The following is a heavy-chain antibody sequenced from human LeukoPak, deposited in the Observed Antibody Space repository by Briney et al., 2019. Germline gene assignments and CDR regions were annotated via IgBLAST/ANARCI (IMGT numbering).Heavy chain of an antibody. CDR3: ARDVSHWTPTIGF. D-gene: IGHD1-1*01. CDR2: ISGSGGST. J-gene: IGHJ4*02. Sequence: GGSLRLSCAASGFTFSSYAMSWVRQAPGKGLEWVSAISGSGGSTYYADSVKGRFTISRDDAKNSLYLQMNSLRAEDTAVYYCARDVSHWTPTIGFWGQGTLVTVSS. CDR1: GFTFSSYA. V-gene: IGHV3-23*01.